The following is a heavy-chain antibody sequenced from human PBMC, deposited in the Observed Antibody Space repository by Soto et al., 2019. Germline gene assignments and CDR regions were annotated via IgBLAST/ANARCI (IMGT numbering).Heavy chain of an antibody. CDR1: GGTFGIYA. CDR2: IIPAFGTT. J-gene: IGHJ6*02. CDR3: ARVPRQMLYGPTRNGMDV. V-gene: IGHV1-69*01. Sequence: QVQLVQSGAAVSKPGSSVKVSCKASGGTFGIYAIGWVRQAPGQGLEWMGGIIPAFGTTKNAQKFQYRVEMTADESTKTVYMELRGLRFDDTAVYYCARVPRQMLYGPTRNGMDVWGQGTTLIVSS. D-gene: IGHD2-2*02.